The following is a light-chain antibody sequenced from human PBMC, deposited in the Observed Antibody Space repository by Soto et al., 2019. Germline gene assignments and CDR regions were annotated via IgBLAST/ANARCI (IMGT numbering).Light chain of an antibody. CDR2: GNT. CDR1: SSNIGAGYD. J-gene: IGLJ3*02. Sequence: QSALTQPPSVSGAPGQRVTISCTGSSSNIGAGYDVHWYQQLPGTAPKLLIYGNTNRPSGVPDRFSGSKSGTSASLAISRLQAEDEADYFCQSYDSSLSGSVFGGGTKLTVL. CDR3: QSYDSSLSGSV. V-gene: IGLV1-40*01.